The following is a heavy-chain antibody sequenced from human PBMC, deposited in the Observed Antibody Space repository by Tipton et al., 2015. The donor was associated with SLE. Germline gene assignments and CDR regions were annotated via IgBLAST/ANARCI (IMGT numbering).Heavy chain of an antibody. CDR3: ARFKDTRGYYCYGLGV. J-gene: IGHJ6*02. Sequence: SLRLSCAASGFLLRDFAMSWVRQAPGKGLEWVSGNCAGGRDTYYADSVKGRFIISRDNSKNILYLQMDDLRPEDTALYYWARFKDTRGYYCYGLGVWGRGSTVTDSS. CDR1: GFLLRDFA. D-gene: IGHD2-15*01. CDR2: NCAGGRDT. V-gene: IGHV3-23*01.